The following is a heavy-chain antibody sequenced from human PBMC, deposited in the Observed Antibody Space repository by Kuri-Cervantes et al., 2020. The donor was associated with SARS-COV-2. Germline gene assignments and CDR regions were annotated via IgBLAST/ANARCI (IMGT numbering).Heavy chain of an antibody. CDR1: GYTFNIYD. CDR2: ISAYNGNT. J-gene: IGHJ3*02. D-gene: IGHD3-22*01. V-gene: IGHV1-18*01. CDR3: ARGLGFVRYYYDSSGYYSRAAVDAFDI. Sequence: ASVKVSCKASGYTFNIYDINWVRQAPGQGLEWMGWISAYNGNTNYAQKLQGRVTMTTDTSTSTAYMELRSLRSDDTAVYYCARGLGFVRYYYDSSGYYSRAAVDAFDIWAKGQWSPSPQ.